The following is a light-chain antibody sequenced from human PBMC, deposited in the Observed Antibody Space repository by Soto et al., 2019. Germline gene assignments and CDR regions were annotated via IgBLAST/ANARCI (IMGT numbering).Light chain of an antibody. V-gene: IGKV1-33*01. CDR2: DAA. Sequence: IQMTQSPSSLSAYVGDRITITCQASQDIKNYVIWYQHKPGKAPKLLIYDAASLVTGVSSRFSGSGSGTHFTLAISSLQPEDIATYYCQQFDSVPCTFGQGTKLEIK. CDR3: QQFDSVPCT. CDR1: QDIKNY. J-gene: IGKJ2*02.